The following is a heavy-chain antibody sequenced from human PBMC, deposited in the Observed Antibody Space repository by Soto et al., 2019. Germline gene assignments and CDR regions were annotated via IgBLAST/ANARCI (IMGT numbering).Heavy chain of an antibody. CDR1: GGTFSSYA. Sequence: SVKVSCKASGGTFSSYAISWVRQAPGQGLEWMGGIIPIFGTANYAQKFQGRVTITADESTSTAYMELSSLRSEDTAVYYCARAFRGRVDYYYGMDVWGQGTTVTVSS. CDR3: ARAFRGRVDYYYGMDV. V-gene: IGHV1-69*13. D-gene: IGHD2-21*01. CDR2: IIPIFGTA. J-gene: IGHJ6*02.